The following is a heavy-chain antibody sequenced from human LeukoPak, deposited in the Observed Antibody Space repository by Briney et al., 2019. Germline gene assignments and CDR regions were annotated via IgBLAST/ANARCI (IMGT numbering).Heavy chain of an antibody. CDR1: GFTFDNYA. CDR3: ARIGSGSYPPYYYYYYMDV. Sequence: PGGSLRLSCAASGFTFDNYAMHWVRQSPGKGLEWVSGITWNGDAKGYADSVKGRFTISRDNAKNSLYLQMNSLRAEDTALYYCARIGSGSYPPYYYYYYMDVWGKGTTVTVSS. CDR2: ITWNGDAK. D-gene: IGHD3-10*01. V-gene: IGHV3-9*01. J-gene: IGHJ6*03.